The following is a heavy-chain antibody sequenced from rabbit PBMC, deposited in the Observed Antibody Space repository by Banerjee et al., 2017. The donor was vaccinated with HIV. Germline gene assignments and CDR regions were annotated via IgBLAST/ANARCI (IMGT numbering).Heavy chain of an antibody. CDR2: IVAGSSGTT. V-gene: IGHV1S45*01. CDR3: ARAGGFENYFNL. CDR1: GFTLSSSDY. J-gene: IGHJ4*01. Sequence: QEQLVESGGGLVQPEGSLTLTCKASGFTLSSSDYMCWVRQAPGKGLEWIGCIVAGSSGTTYYASWAKGRFTISKTSSTTVTLQMASLTAADTATYFCARAGGFENYFNLWGQGTLVTVS. D-gene: IGHD1-1*01.